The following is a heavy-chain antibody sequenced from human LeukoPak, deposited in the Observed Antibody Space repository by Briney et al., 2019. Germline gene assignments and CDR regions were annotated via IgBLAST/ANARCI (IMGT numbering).Heavy chain of an antibody. CDR3: ARYSGSHYAFDI. V-gene: IGHV4-34*01. Sequence: SETLSLTCAVYGGSFSGYYWGWIRQAPGKGLEWIGNIYYSGNTFDNPSLKSRVTISVDTSKNQFSLKLSSVTAADTAVYYCARYSGSHYAFDIWGQGTMVTISS. J-gene: IGHJ3*02. D-gene: IGHD1-26*01. CDR2: IYYSGNT. CDR1: GGSFSGYY.